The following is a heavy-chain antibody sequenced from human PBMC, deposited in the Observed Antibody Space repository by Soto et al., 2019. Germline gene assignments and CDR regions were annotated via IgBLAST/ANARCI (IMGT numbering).Heavy chain of an antibody. D-gene: IGHD3-3*01. J-gene: IGHJ4*02. Sequence: ASVKVSCKASGYTFTSYGISWVRQAPGQGLEWMGWISVYNGNTNYAQKVQGRVTMTTDTSTNTAYMELRSLRSDDTAVYYCVRVYDFWSGYSNPFDYWGQGTLVTVSS. CDR3: VRVYDFWSGYSNPFDY. CDR1: GYTFTSYG. V-gene: IGHV1-18*01. CDR2: ISVYNGNT.